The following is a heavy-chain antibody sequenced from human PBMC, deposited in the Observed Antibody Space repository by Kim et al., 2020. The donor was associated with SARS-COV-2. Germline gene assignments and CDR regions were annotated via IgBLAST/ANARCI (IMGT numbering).Heavy chain of an antibody. CDR2: IHATAST. CDR1: GGSISSGSYY. V-gene: IGHV4-61*02. J-gene: IGHJ4*02. D-gene: IGHD6-13*01. CDR3: AGGPKIASGGTSFDY. Sequence: SETLSLTCNVSGGSISSGSYYWSWIRQPAGKGLEWIGRIHATASTNYNPSLKSRVTISVDTSKNHFSLKLTSVTAADTAVYYCAGGPKIASGGTSFDYWGQGTQVTVSS.